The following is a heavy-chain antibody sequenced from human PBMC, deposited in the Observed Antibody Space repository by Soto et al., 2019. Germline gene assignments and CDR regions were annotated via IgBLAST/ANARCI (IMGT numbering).Heavy chain of an antibody. CDR3: ARGYGGYYDFWSGYYPPFDY. V-gene: IGHV1-18*01. D-gene: IGHD3-3*01. CDR2: ISAYNGNT. CDR1: GYTFTSYG. Sequence: ASVKVSCKASGYTFTSYGMRWVRQAPGQGLEWMGWISAYNGNTNYAQKLQGRVTMTTDTSTSTAYMELRSLRSDDTAVYYCARGYGGYYDFWSGYYPPFDYWGQGTLVTVSS. J-gene: IGHJ4*02.